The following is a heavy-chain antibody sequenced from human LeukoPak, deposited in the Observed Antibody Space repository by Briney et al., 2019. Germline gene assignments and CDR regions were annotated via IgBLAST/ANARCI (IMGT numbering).Heavy chain of an antibody. CDR1: GFTFSSYS. J-gene: IGHJ4*02. Sequence: AGGSLRLSCAASGFTFSSYSMNWVRQAPGKGLEWVSSISSSSSYIYYADSVKGRFTISRDNAKNSLHLQMNSLRAEDTAVYYCATYYDILTGYSYWGQGTLVTVSS. D-gene: IGHD3-9*01. V-gene: IGHV3-21*01. CDR3: ATYYDILTGYSY. CDR2: ISSSSSYI.